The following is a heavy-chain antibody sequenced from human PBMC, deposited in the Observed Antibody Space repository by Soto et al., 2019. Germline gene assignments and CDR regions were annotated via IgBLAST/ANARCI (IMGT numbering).Heavy chain of an antibody. CDR2: ISGSGGST. CDR3: AKDPYSGYDLAHFDY. D-gene: IGHD5-12*01. Sequence: GGSLRLSFAASGFTFSSYAMSWVRQAPGKGLEWVSAISGSGGSTYYADSVKGRFTISRDNSKNTLYLQMNSLRAEDTAVYYCAKDPYSGYDLAHFDYWGQGTLVTVSS. J-gene: IGHJ4*02. V-gene: IGHV3-23*01. CDR1: GFTFSSYA.